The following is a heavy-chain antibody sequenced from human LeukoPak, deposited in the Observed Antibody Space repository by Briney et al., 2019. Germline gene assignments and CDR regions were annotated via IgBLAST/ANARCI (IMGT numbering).Heavy chain of an antibody. D-gene: IGHD2-2*01. J-gene: IGHJ3*02. CDR2: IYYSGST. V-gene: IGHV4-31*03. CDR3: ARVASRNIVVVPAAYAFDI. CDR1: GGSISSGGYY. Sequence: PSQTLSLTCTVSGGSISSGGYYLSWIRQHPGKGLEWIVYIYYSGSTYYNPSLKSRVTISVDTSKNQFSLKLSSVTAADTAVYYCARVASRNIVVVPAAYAFDIWGQGTMVTVSS.